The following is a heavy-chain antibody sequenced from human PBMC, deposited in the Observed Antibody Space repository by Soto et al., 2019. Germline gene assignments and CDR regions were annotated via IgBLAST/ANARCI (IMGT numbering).Heavy chain of an antibody. CDR3: TSPEYSSSSVYYYYGMDV. V-gene: IGHV3-73*01. CDR2: IRSKANSYAT. Sequence: PGGSLRLSCAASGFTLSGSAMHWVRQASGKGLEWVGRIRSKANSYATAYAASVKGRFTISRDDSKNTAYLQMNSLKTEDTAVYYCTSPEYSSSSVYYYYGMDVWGQGTTVTVSS. J-gene: IGHJ6*02. CDR1: GFTLSGSA. D-gene: IGHD6-6*01.